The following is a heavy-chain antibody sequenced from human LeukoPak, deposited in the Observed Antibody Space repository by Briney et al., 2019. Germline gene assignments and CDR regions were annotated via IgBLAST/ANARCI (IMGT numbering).Heavy chain of an antibody. CDR1: GYTFTDYY. CDR2: ITHKSGAT. Sequence: ASVKVSCKASGYTFTDYYKHWVRQAPGEEFEWMGWITHKSGATKFAQKFQGRVTLTRDTSIRTVYMELSNLISDDTATYYCVSWAGGNSDVASFDYWGQGTLVTVSS. V-gene: IGHV1-2*02. CDR3: VSWAGGNSDVASFDY. J-gene: IGHJ4*02. D-gene: IGHD2-21*01.